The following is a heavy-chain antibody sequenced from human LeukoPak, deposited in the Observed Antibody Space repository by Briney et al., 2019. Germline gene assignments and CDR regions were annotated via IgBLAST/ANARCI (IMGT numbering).Heavy chain of an antibody. J-gene: IGHJ6*03. D-gene: IGHD3-3*01. Sequence: SETLSLTCTVSGGSISSYYWSWIRQPPGKGLEWIGYIYYSGSTNYNPSLKSRVTISVDTSKNQFSLKLSSVTAADTAVYYCARTGGVDFWSGYYISTYYYYMDVWGKGTTVTVSS. CDR2: IYYSGST. CDR3: ARTGGVDFWSGYYISTYYYYMDV. V-gene: IGHV4-59*01. CDR1: GGSISSYY.